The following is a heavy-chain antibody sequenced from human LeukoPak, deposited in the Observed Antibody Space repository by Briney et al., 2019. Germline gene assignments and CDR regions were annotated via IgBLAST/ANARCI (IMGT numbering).Heavy chain of an antibody. CDR2: ISGSGGST. Sequence: GGSLRLSCAASEFTFSSYAMSWVRQAPGKGLEWVSLISGSGGSTNYADSVKGRFTISRDNSKNTLYLQMNSLRAEDTAVYYCANAVTMVRGVPRYWGQGTLVTVSS. J-gene: IGHJ4*02. CDR1: EFTFSSYA. CDR3: ANAVTMVRGVPRY. D-gene: IGHD3-10*01. V-gene: IGHV3-23*01.